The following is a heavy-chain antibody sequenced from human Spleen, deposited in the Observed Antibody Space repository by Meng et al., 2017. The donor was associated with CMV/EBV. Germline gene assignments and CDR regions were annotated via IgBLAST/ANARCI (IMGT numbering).Heavy chain of an antibody. CDR2: IFTTT. CDR3: ARTLLPYFGSGSPRWFDP. V-gene: IGHV1-69*05. CDR1: GGTISSSD. Sequence: SVKVSCKASGGTISSSDISWVRHAPGQGLEWMGGIFTTTKYTRKFQARVTITTDESTNTAFMELSSLRSEDTAVYYCARTLLPYFGSGSPRWFDPWGQGTLVTVSS. D-gene: IGHD3-10*01. J-gene: IGHJ5*02.